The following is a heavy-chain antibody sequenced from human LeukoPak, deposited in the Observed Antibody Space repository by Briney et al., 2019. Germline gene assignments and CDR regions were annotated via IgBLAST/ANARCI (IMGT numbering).Heavy chain of an antibody. CDR2: ISSSSSYI. D-gene: IGHD3-22*01. J-gene: IGHJ4*02. CDR1: GFTFSSYS. CDR3: ARDDGSSGYAFDY. Sequence: GGSLRLSCAASGFTFSSYSMNWVRQAPGKGLEWVSSISSSSSYIYYADSVKGRFTISRDNAKNSLYLQMNSLRAEDTAVYYCARDDGSSGYAFDYWGQGTLVTVSS. V-gene: IGHV3-21*01.